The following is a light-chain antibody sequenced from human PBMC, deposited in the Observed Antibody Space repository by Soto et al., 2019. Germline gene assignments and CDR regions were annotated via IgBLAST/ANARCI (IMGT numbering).Light chain of an antibody. CDR3: QQRSNRPIT. Sequence: EIVLTQSPATLSLSPGERATLSCRASQSVSSYFAWYQQKPGQAPRLLIYDASNRATGIPARFSGSGSGTDFTLTISSLEPEDFEVHYCQQRSNRPITFGKGTRLDIX. V-gene: IGKV3-11*01. CDR1: QSVSSY. CDR2: DAS. J-gene: IGKJ5*01.